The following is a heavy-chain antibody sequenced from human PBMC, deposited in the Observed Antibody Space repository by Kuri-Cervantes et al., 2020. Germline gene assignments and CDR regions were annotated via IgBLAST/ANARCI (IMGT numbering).Heavy chain of an antibody. CDR3: ARIPVAGTKGLGY. J-gene: IGHJ4*02. CDR2: INPNSGNT. Sequence: GESLKISCKASGYTFTGYYMHWVRQAPGQGLEWMGWINPNSGNTGYAQKFQGRVTMTRNTSISTAYMELSSLRSEDTAVYYCARIPVAGTKGLGYWGQGTLVTVSS. V-gene: IGHV1-8*02. D-gene: IGHD6-19*01. CDR1: GYTFTGYY.